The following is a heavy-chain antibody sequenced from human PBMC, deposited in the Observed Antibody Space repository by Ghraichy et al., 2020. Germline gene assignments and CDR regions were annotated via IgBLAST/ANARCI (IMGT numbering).Heavy chain of an antibody. CDR2: ISGSSSII. CDR1: GFTFSSHS. V-gene: IGHV3-48*01. J-gene: IGHJ5*02. D-gene: IGHD3-22*01. CDR3: ARGPIAPYYYDSSGYENWFDP. Sequence: GGSLRLSCGASGFTFSSHSMNWVRQAPGKGLEWVSYISGSSSIISYADSVKGRFTISRDNAKNSLYLQMNSLRAEDTAVDYCARGPIAPYYYDSSGYENWFDPWGQGTLVTVSS.